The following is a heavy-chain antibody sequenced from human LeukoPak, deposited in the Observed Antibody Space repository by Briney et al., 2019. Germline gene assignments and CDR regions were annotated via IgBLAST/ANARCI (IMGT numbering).Heavy chain of an antibody. J-gene: IGHJ4*02. V-gene: IGHV1-2*02. CDR2: IHPNGYS. CDR1: GYIFTGYY. Sequence: ASVKVSCKTSGYIFTGYYLHWLRQAPGQGLEWLGCIHPNGYSEPAPIFRGRVTMTRDTSLSTAYMDLSTLKSDDTAVYYCAIECCFDGNIYSKGFEYWGLGTVVTDSS. CDR3: AIECCFDGNIYSKGFEY. D-gene: IGHD3-10*01.